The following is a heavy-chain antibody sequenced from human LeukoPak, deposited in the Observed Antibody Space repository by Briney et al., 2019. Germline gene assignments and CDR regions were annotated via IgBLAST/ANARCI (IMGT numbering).Heavy chain of an antibody. Sequence: SETLSLTCNVSGGSISSGSYYWSWIRQPAGKGLEWIGNVYTSGTTNDNPSLRSRVTISVDTSKNQFSLKLKSVSAADTAVYYCARAGGSVNDYNVIDNWGQGTLVTVSS. J-gene: IGHJ4*02. CDR2: VYTSGTT. V-gene: IGHV4-61*09. CDR1: GGSISSGSYY. CDR3: ARAGGSVNDYNVIDN. D-gene: IGHD4-11*01.